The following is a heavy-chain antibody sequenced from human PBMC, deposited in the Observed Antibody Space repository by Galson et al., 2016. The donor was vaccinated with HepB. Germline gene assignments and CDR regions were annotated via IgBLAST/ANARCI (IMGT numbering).Heavy chain of an antibody. J-gene: IGHJ3*01. CDR3: ARDVLYAFDL. Sequence: SVKVSCKASGYPFTRNGISWVRQAPGQGLEWMGWISANSGNTNYAQKFQGRVTLTRDISTSTAYMELRSLRYDDTAVYYCARDVLYAFDLCGQGTVVTVSS. D-gene: IGHD2-8*01. CDR2: ISANSGNT. CDR1: GYPFTRNG. V-gene: IGHV1-18*01.